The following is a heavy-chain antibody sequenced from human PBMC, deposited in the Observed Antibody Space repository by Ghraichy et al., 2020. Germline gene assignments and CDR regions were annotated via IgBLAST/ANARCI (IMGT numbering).Heavy chain of an antibody. J-gene: IGHJ4*02. CDR3: ATGNYDILTGYAYYFDY. CDR1: GFTFNTYD. Sequence: ASVKVSCKASGFTFNTYDISWVRQAPGQGLEWLGWISAYNGNTNYIQKLQGRVTMTTDTSASTAYMELRSLGSDDTAVYYCATGNYDILTGYAYYFDYVGQGTLVTVSS. CDR2: ISAYNGNT. V-gene: IGHV1-18*04. D-gene: IGHD3-9*01.